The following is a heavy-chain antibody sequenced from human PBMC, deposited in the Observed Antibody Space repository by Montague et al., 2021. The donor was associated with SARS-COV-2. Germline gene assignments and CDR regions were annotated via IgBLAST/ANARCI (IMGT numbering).Heavy chain of an antibody. J-gene: IGHJ6*02. Sequence: SETLSLTCTVSGGSISSYYWSWIRQPPGKGLEWIGYIYYSGSTNYNPSLKSRVTISVDTSKNQFSLKLSSVTAADTAVYYCARISKYSYGIYYYGTDVWGQGTTVTVSS. V-gene: IGHV4-59*01. D-gene: IGHD5-18*01. CDR1: GGSISSYY. CDR3: ARISKYSYGIYYYGTDV. CDR2: IYYSGST.